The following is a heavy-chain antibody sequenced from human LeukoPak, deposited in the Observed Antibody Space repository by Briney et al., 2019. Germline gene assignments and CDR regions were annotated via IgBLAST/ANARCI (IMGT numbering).Heavy chain of an antibody. V-gene: IGHV3-7*01. CDR3: ARWLELMRNFDW. CDR1: GFTFSDYW. CDR2: IKQDGSEK. D-gene: IGHD5-24*01. Sequence: GGSLRLSCVGSGFTFSDYWMSWVRQAPGKGLEWVANIKQDGSEKDYVNALKGRFTISRDNAKNSLYLQMNSLRAEDTAVYYCARWLELMRNFDWWGQGTLVTVSS. J-gene: IGHJ4*02.